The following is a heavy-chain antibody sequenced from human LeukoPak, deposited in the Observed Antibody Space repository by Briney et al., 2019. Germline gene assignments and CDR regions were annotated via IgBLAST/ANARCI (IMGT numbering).Heavy chain of an antibody. Sequence: SETLSLTCTVSGYSISSGYYWGWIRQPPGKGLEWIGSIYHSGSTYYNPSLKSRVTISVDTSKNQFSLKLSSVTAADTAVYYCARNGSSSPNFYYYYMDVWGKGTTVTVSS. CDR3: ARNGSSSPNFYYYYMDV. V-gene: IGHV4-38-2*02. CDR2: IYHSGST. D-gene: IGHD6-6*01. J-gene: IGHJ6*03. CDR1: GYSISSGYY.